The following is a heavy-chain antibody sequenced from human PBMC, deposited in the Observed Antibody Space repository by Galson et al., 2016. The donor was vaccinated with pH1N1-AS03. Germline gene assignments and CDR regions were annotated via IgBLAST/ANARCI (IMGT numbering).Heavy chain of an antibody. D-gene: IGHD5-12*01. CDR2: INAGNGNT. Sequence: SVKVSCKASGYTFTSYAMHWVRQAPGQRLEWMGWINAGNGNTKYSQTFQGRVTITRDTSASTAYMALSSLRSEDTAVYYCARDRGSGYDLFDYYYGMDVWGQGTTVTVSS. J-gene: IGHJ6*02. CDR3: ARDRGSGYDLFDYYYGMDV. V-gene: IGHV1-3*01. CDR1: GYTFTSYA.